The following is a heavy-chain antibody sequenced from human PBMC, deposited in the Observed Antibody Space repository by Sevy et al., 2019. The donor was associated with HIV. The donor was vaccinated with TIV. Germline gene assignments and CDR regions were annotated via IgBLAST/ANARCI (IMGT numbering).Heavy chain of an antibody. CDR1: GYSFTGYY. CDR3: ARVSRRLAGTHNWFDP. Sequence: ASVKVSCKASGYSFTGYYMHWVRQAPGQGLEWMGWINPNSGGTNYAQKFQGRVTMTRDTSISTAYMELSRLRSDDTAVYYCARVSRRLAGTHNWFDPWGQGTLVTVSS. V-gene: IGHV1-2*02. CDR2: INPNSGGT. J-gene: IGHJ5*02. D-gene: IGHD1-7*01.